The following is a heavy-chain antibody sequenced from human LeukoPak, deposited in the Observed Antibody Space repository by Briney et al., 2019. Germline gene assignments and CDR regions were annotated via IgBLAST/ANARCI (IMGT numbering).Heavy chain of an antibody. V-gene: IGHV3-53*01. J-gene: IGHJ4*02. CDR2: IFSGGST. D-gene: IGHD3-10*01. CDR3: ARGPGKASFDY. CDR1: EITFSDYA. Sequence: GGSLRLSCAASEITFSDYAMTWVRQAPGKGLEWVSVIFSGGSTYYADSVKGRFTISRDKSNNTLYLQVNSLRAEDTAVYYCARGPGKASFDYWGQGTLVTVSS.